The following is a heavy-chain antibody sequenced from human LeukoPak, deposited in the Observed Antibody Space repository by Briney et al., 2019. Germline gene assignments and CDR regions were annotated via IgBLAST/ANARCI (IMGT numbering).Heavy chain of an antibody. Sequence: GGSLRLSCAASGFTFDDYAMHWVRQAPGKGLEWVSGISWNSGSIGYADSVKGRFTISRDNAKNSLYLQMNSLRAEDTALYYCAKGGESSSWYNWFDPWGQRTLVTVSS. V-gene: IGHV3-9*01. D-gene: IGHD6-13*01. CDR1: GFTFDDYA. CDR2: ISWNSGSI. J-gene: IGHJ5*02. CDR3: AKGGESSSWYNWFDP.